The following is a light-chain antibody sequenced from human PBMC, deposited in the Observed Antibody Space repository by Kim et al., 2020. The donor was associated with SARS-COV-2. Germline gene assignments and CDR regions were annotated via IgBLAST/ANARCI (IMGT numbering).Light chain of an antibody. CDR2: DVI. J-gene: IGLJ3*02. V-gene: IGLV2-14*03. CDR3: SSYTTSSTLV. Sequence: GQSITISCTGTSSDVGDYNYVSWFQQHPGKAPRLVIYDVIERPSGVSNRFSGSKSGSTASLTISGLQAEDEADYYCSSYTTSSTLVFGGGTKLTVL. CDR1: SSDVGDYNY.